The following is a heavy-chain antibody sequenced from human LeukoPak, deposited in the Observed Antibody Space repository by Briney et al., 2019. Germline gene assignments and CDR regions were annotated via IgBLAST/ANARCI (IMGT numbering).Heavy chain of an antibody. CDR2: IYYSGST. CDR1: GGSISSYY. Sequence: SETLSLTCTVSGGSISSYYWSWIRQPPGKGLEWIGYIYYSGSTNYNPSLKSRVTISVDTSKNQFSLKLSSVTAAGTAVYYCARVSLEDGDANFDYWGQGTLVTVSS. V-gene: IGHV4-59*01. J-gene: IGHJ4*02. D-gene: IGHD4-17*01. CDR3: ARVSLEDGDANFDY.